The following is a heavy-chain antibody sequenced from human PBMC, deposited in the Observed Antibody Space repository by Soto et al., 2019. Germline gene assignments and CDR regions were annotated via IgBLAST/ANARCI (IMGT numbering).Heavy chain of an antibody. Sequence: SEKTSFRASCYTFNTYCLSWLRQPPTKGLEWMPWISAYNDNTKSAQKFQGRVSMTTDTSTNTGYMELRSLRSDDTATYSCARDNGVGGAAGPLGVWGKGKMVTVSS. CDR3: ARDNGVGGAAGPLGV. J-gene: IGHJ3*01. V-gene: IGHV1-18*04. CDR2: ISAYNDNT. CDR1: CYTFNTYC. D-gene: IGHD1-26*01.